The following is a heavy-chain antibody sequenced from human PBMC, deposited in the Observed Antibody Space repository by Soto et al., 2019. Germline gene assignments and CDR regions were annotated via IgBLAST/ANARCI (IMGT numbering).Heavy chain of an antibody. CDR1: GFTFSNFA. CDR2: ISGGGSNT. V-gene: IGHV3-64*01. D-gene: IGHD6-19*01. CDR3: ATDYGVWYGSTTAFYH. Sequence: GGSLRLSCGGSGFTFSNFAIHWVRQAPGKGLEHVSSISGGGSNTYYANSVKGRFTISRDNSKNTVYLQMGNLRPEDMAIYYCATDYGVWYGSTTAFYHWGQGSLVTVSS. J-gene: IGHJ4*02.